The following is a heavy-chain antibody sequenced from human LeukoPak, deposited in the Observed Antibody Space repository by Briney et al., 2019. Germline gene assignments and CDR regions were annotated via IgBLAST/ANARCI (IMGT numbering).Heavy chain of an antibody. Sequence: PSETLSLTCAVYGGSFSGYYWSWIRQPPGKGLEWIGEINHSGSTNYNPSLKSRVTMSVDTSKNQFSLKLSSVTAVDTAVYYCARGAEYYYDSSGYSDYWGQGTLVTVSS. CDR2: INHSGST. V-gene: IGHV4-34*01. D-gene: IGHD3-22*01. CDR1: GGSFSGYY. J-gene: IGHJ4*02. CDR3: ARGAEYYYDSSGYSDY.